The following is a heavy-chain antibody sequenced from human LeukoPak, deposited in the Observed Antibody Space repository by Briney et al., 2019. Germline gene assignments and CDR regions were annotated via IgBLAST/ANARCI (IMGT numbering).Heavy chain of an antibody. V-gene: IGHV3-23*01. CDR2: ISGSGGST. J-gene: IGHJ4*02. CDR1: GLTFSSYA. CDR3: AKDEGTVGATPPFDY. Sequence: GGSLRLSCAASGLTFSSYAMSWVGQARGKGVEWVSAISGSGGSTYYADSVKGGLTISRDNSKNTLYLQMNTLRAEDTAVYYCAKDEGTVGATPPFDYWGQGTLVTVSS. D-gene: IGHD1-26*01.